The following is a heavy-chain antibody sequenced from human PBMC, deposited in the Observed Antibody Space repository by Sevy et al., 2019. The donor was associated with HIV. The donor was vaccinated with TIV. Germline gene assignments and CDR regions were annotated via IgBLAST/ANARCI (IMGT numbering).Heavy chain of an antibody. Sequence: ASVKVSCKVSGYTLTELSMHWVRQAPGKGLEWMGGFDPEDGETIYAQKFPGSVTMTEDTSTDTAYMELSSLRSDDTAVYYCATECRSSTSCARGYFDYWGQGTLVTVSS. D-gene: IGHD2-2*01. CDR1: GYTLTELS. V-gene: IGHV1-24*01. J-gene: IGHJ4*02. CDR2: FDPEDGET. CDR3: ATECRSSTSCARGYFDY.